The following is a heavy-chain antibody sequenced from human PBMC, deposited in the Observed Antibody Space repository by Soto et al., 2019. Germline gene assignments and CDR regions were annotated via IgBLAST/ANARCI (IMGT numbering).Heavy chain of an antibody. D-gene: IGHD3-16*01. CDR3: ARVSFDEYVDPVRY. V-gene: IGHV4-4*02. CDR1: GGSISSSNW. CDR2: IYHSGRT. Sequence: QVQLQESGPGLVKPSGTLSLTCAVSGGSISSSNWWSWVRQPPGKGLEWIGEIYHSGRTNYNPSLKSRVIISVDKSKNHFSLNLTSVTAADTSIYFFARVSFDEYVDPVRYWGQGTLVSVFS. J-gene: IGHJ1*01.